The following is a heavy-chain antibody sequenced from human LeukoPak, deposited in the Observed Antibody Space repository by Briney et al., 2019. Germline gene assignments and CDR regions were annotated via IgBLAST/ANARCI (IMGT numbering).Heavy chain of an antibody. J-gene: IGHJ5*02. CDR3: ARGLPSSANSGSFNWFDP. Sequence: GRSLRLSCAASGFTFSSYAMHWVRQAPGKGLEWVAVISYDGSNKYYADSVKGRFTISRDNSKNTLYLQMNSLRAEDTAVYYCARGLPSSANSGSFNWFDPWGQGTLVTVSS. V-gene: IGHV3-30-3*01. CDR2: ISYDGSNK. D-gene: IGHD1-26*01. CDR1: GFTFSSYA.